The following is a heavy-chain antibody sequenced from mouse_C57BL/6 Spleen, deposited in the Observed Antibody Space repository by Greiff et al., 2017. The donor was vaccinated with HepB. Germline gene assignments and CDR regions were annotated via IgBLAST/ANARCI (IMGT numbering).Heavy chain of an antibody. CDR1: GFTFSSYA. CDR2: ISDGGSYT. V-gene: IGHV5-4*01. D-gene: IGHD2-5*01. Sequence: EVQLQESGGGLVKPGGSLKLSCAASGFTFSSYAMSWVRQTPEKRLEWVATISDGGSYTYYPDNVKGRFTISRDNAKNNLYLQMSHLKSEDTAMYYCARGGYYSNYRDWGQGTLVTVSA. CDR3: ARGGYYSNYRD. J-gene: IGHJ3*01.